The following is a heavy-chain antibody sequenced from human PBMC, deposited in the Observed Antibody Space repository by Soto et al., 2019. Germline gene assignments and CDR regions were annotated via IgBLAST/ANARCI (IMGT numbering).Heavy chain of an antibody. CDR1: GFTFSSYA. Sequence: PGGSLRLSCAASGFTFSSYAMSWVRQAPGKGLEWVSAISGSGGSTYYADSVKGRFTISRDNSKNTLYLQMNSLRAEDTAVYYCAKPHYNAPYYYDSSGYYYFDYWGQGTLVTVSS. CDR2: ISGSGGST. J-gene: IGHJ4*02. D-gene: IGHD3-22*01. V-gene: IGHV3-23*01. CDR3: AKPHYNAPYYYDSSGYYYFDY.